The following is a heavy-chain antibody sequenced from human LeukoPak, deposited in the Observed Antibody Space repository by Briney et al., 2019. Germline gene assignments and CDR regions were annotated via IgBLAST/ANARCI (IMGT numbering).Heavy chain of an antibody. CDR2: ISSGGTIT. D-gene: IGHD3-10*01. Sequence: GGSLRLSCAASGFIFSDNYMSWIRQAPGKGLGWVSNISSGGTITNYADSVKGRFTISRDNAKNSLYLQMNSLRAEDTAVYFCARVRYKYGSYYFDYWGQGTLVTVSS. CDR3: ARVRYKYGSYYFDY. CDR1: GFIFSDNY. J-gene: IGHJ4*02. V-gene: IGHV3-11*01.